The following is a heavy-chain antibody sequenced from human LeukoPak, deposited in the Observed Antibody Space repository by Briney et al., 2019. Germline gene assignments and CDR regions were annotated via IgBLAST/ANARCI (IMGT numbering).Heavy chain of an antibody. D-gene: IGHD3-22*01. CDR2: IYHSGST. CDR1: GGSISSYY. V-gene: IGHV4-59*12. Sequence: SETLSLTCTVSGGSISSYYWSWIRQPPGKGLEWIGYIYHSGSTYYNPSLQSRVTISVDRSKNQFSLKLSSVTAADTAVYYCARTDYYDSSGLDYWGQGTLVTVSS. J-gene: IGHJ4*02. CDR3: ARTDYYDSSGLDY.